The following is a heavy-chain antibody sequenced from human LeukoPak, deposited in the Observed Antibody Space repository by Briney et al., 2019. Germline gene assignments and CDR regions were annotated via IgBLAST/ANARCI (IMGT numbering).Heavy chain of an antibody. CDR1: GFTFSSYS. V-gene: IGHV3-48*04. J-gene: IGHJ4*02. CDR3: ARDKDAYYDFWSGYSYYFDY. Sequence: GRSLRLSCAASGFTFSSYSMNWVRQAPGKGLEWVSYISSSSSTIYYADSVKGRFTISRDNAKNSLYLQMNSLRAEDTSVYYCARDKDAYYDFWSGYSYYFDYWGQGTLVTVSS. CDR2: ISSSSSTI. D-gene: IGHD3-3*01.